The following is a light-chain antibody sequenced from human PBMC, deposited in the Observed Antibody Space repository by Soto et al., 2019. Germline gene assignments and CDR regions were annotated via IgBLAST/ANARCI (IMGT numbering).Light chain of an antibody. CDR1: QSVSSY. J-gene: IGKJ4*01. Sequence: EIVLTQSPATLSLSPGERATLSRRASQSVSSYLAWYQQKPGQAPRLLIYDASNRATGIPARFSGSGSGTDVTLTISSLEPEDFAVYYCQQRSNWPLTFGGGTKVEIK. CDR3: QQRSNWPLT. V-gene: IGKV3-11*01. CDR2: DAS.